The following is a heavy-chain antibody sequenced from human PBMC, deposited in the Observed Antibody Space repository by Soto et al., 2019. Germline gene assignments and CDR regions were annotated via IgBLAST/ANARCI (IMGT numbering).Heavy chain of an antibody. V-gene: IGHV3-74*01. J-gene: IGHJ5*02. CDR1: GFTFTNAW. CDR2: INSDGSST. Sequence: TGGSLRLSCAASGFTFTNAWMNWVRQAPGKGLEWVGRINSDGSSTSYADSVKGRFTISRDNAKNTLYLQMNSLRAEDTAMYYCARRHSSSSAFDPWGQGTLVTVSS. CDR3: ARRHSSSSAFDP. D-gene: IGHD6-13*01.